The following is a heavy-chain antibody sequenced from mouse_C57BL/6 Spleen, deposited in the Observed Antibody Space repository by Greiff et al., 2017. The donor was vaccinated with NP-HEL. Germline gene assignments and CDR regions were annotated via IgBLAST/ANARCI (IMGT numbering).Heavy chain of an antibody. Sequence: EVQLQQSGAELVRPGASVKLSCTASGFNIKDDYMHWVKQRPEQGLEWIGWIDPENGDTEYAPKFQGKATITADTSSNTAYLQLSSLTSEDTAVYYCTTGSYGYFDVWGTGTTVTVSS. CDR2: IDPENGDT. CDR3: TTGSYGYFDV. CDR1: GFNIKDDY. D-gene: IGHD1-1*01. V-gene: IGHV14-4*01. J-gene: IGHJ1*03.